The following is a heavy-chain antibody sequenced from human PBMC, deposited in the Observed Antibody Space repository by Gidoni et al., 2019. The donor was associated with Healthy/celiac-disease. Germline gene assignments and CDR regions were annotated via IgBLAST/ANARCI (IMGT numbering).Heavy chain of an antibody. CDR1: GFTFSSYS. Sequence: EVQLVESGGGLVKPGGSLRLSCAASGFTFSSYSMNWVRQAPGKGREWVASISSSSSYIYCADSVKGRFTISRDKAKNSLYLKMNSLRAEDTAVYYCARDGAIDILTGPMDVWGQGTTVTVSS. CDR2: ISSSSSYI. D-gene: IGHD3-9*01. J-gene: IGHJ6*02. V-gene: IGHV3-21*01. CDR3: ARDGAIDILTGPMDV.